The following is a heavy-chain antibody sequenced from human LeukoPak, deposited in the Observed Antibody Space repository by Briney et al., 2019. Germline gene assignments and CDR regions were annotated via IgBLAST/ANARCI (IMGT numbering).Heavy chain of an antibody. J-gene: IGHJ2*01. CDR1: GFTFSSYW. Sequence: GGSLRLSCAASGFTFSSYWMHWVRQAPGKGLVWVSRINSDGSSTSYADSVKGRFTISRDNAKNTLYLQMNSLRAEDTAVYYCARVPRWDSSGWAFDLWGRGTLVTASS. D-gene: IGHD6-19*01. CDR3: ARVPRWDSSGWAFDL. CDR2: INSDGSST. V-gene: IGHV3-74*01.